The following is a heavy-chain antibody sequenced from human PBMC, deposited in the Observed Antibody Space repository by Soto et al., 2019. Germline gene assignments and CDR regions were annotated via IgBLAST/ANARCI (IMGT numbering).Heavy chain of an antibody. Sequence: QVQLVQSGAEVKKPGASVKVSCKAFGYTFTSYVISWVRQAPGQGLEWMGWISANNGNTNYAQKLQGRVTMTTDTSTSTAYTELRRLRSADPAVYYCARDRGIYALDYWGQGTLVTVSA. V-gene: IGHV1-18*01. CDR2: ISANNGNT. J-gene: IGHJ4*02. CDR3: ARDRGIYALDY. CDR1: GYTFTSYV. D-gene: IGHD3-16*01.